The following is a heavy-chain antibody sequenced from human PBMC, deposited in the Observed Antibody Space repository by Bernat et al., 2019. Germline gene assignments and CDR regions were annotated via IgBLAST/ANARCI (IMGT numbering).Heavy chain of an antibody. CDR1: GFTFSSYG. CDR2: ISYDGSNK. Sequence: QVQLVESGGGVVQPGRSLRLSCAASGFTFSSYGMHWVRQAPGKGLEWVAVISYDGSNKYYADSVKGRFTISRDNSKNTLYLQMNSLRAEDTAVYYLAKDEIGSSSCYVGFFDYWGQGTLVTVSS. V-gene: IGHV3-30*18. D-gene: IGHD6-13*01. CDR3: AKDEIGSSSCYVGFFDY. J-gene: IGHJ4*02.